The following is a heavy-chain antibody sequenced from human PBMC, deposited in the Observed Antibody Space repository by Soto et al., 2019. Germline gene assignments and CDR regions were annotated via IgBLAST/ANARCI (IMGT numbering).Heavy chain of an antibody. D-gene: IGHD3-9*01. J-gene: IGHJ4*02. CDR2: ISGSGGST. Sequence: VGSLRLSCAASWFTISSHAISWVRQAPGKGLEWVSAISGSGGSTYYADSVKGRFTISRDNSKNTLYLQMNSLRAEDTAVYYCAKATGYSPKGPFDYWGQGTLVTVSS. CDR1: WFTISSHA. CDR3: AKATGYSPKGPFDY. V-gene: IGHV3-23*01.